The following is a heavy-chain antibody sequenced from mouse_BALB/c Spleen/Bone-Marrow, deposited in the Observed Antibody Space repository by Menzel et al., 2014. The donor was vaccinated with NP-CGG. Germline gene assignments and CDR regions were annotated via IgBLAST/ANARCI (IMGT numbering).Heavy chain of an antibody. CDR3: ARYYYGSSLFDY. V-gene: IGHV14-3*02. CDR2: IDPANGNT. D-gene: IGHD1-1*01. J-gene: IGHJ2*01. CDR1: GFNIKDTY. Sequence: VQLQQSGAELVKPGASVKLSCTASGFNIKDTYMHWVKQRPEQGLEWIGRIDPANGNTKYDPKFQGKATITADTSSNTAYLQLSSLTSEDTAAYYCARYYYGSSLFDYWGQGTTLTVSA.